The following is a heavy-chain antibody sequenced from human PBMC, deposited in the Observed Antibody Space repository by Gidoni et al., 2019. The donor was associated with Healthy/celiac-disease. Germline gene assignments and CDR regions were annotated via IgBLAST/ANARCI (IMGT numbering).Heavy chain of an antibody. CDR1: GYTFTGYY. V-gene: IGHV1-2*02. J-gene: IGHJ6*03. D-gene: IGHD3-10*01. CDR3: ASLGARGVRYYYYMDV. CDR2: INPNSGGT. Sequence: QVQLVQSGAEVKKPGASVKVSCKASGYTFTGYYMHWVRQAPGQGLEWMGWINPNSGGTNYAQKLQGRVTMTRDTSISTAYMELSRLRSDDTAVYYCASLGARGVRYYYYMDVWGKGTTVTVSS.